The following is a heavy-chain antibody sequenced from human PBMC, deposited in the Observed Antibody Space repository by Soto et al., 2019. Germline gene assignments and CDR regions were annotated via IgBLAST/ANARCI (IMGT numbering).Heavy chain of an antibody. J-gene: IGHJ4*02. CDR3: ARAYGSGAGY. V-gene: IGHV3-21*01. CDR2: ISSSSSYI. CDR1: GFTFSSYS. Sequence: EVQLVESGGGLVKPGGSLRLSCAASGFTFSSYSMNWVRQAPGKGLEWVSSISSSSSYIYYADSVKGRFTISRDNAKNSLYLQMNSLRAVDTAEYYCARAYGSGAGYWGQGTLGTVSS. D-gene: IGHD3-10*01.